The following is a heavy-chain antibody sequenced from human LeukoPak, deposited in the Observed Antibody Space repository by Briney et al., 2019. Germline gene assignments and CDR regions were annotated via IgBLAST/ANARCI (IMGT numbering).Heavy chain of an antibody. CDR1: GFTFSSYA. CDR3: AKENYYDSSGHAYFDY. CDR2: ISGSGDST. D-gene: IGHD3-22*01. V-gene: IGHV3-23*01. J-gene: IGHJ4*02. Sequence: GGSLRLSCAASGFTFSSYAMSWVRQAPGKRLEWVSAISGSGDSTYYADSVKGRFTISRDNSKNTLYLQMNSLRAEDTAVYYCAKENYYDSSGHAYFDYWGQGTLVTVSS.